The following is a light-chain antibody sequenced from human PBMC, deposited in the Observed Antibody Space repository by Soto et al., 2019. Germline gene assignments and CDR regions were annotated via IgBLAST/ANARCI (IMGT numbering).Light chain of an antibody. CDR1: GNIGNY. CDR3: LHTYTSPRT. J-gene: IGKJ1*01. Sequence: DLQMTQSPSSLSASVGDTVTITCRASGNIGNYLHWYQVKAGLAPKPLIYGASTLQSGVPSRFTGSRSGPDFTLTITGLQPEDFATYYCLHTYTSPRTIGQGTKVEI. CDR2: GAS. V-gene: IGKV1-39*01.